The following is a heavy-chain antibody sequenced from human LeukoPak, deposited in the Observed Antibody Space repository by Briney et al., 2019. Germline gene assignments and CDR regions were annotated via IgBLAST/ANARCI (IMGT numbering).Heavy chain of an antibody. D-gene: IGHD5-24*01. J-gene: IGHJ3*02. V-gene: IGHV3-33*06. CDR2: IWYDGSTE. Sequence: GGSLRLSCAASGFNFNTYAMNWVRQAPGKELEWVAVIWYDGSTEYYADSVKGRFTISRDNSKNTLYLQMNSLRAEDTAVYYCAKGARRWLQYGGAFDIWGQGIMVTVSS. CDR3: AKGARRWLQYGGAFDI. CDR1: GFNFNTYA.